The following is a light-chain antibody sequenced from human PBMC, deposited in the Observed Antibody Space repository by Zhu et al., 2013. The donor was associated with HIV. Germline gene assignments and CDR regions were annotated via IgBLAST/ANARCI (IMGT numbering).Light chain of an antibody. J-gene: IGKJ4*01. CDR1: QSVTSD. CDR2: AAS. CDR3: QQYNNWPPLT. V-gene: IGKV3-15*01. Sequence: EIVMTQSPATLSVSPGERVTLSCRASQSVTSDLAWYQQEPGQAPRLLIYAASTRATDVPARFSGSGSGAEFTLTISSLQSEDFAVYYCQQYNNWPPLTFGGGTKVEI.